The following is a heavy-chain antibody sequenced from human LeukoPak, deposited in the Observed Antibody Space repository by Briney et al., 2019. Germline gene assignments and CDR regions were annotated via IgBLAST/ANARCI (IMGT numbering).Heavy chain of an antibody. CDR1: GDSISSGNYY. CDR2: IYSSGTT. Sequence: SQTLSLTCAVSGDSISSGNYYWSWIRQPAGEGLEWIGRIYSSGTTTYNPSLKSRVSISADTSKNQYSLKLTSVTVADTAVYFCARESDLSHYDRTDYWGRGTLVTVSS. CDR3: ARESDLSHYDRTDY. V-gene: IGHV4-61*02. J-gene: IGHJ4*02. D-gene: IGHD3-9*01.